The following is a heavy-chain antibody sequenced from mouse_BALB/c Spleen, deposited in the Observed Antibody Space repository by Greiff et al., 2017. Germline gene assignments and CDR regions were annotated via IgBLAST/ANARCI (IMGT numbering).Heavy chain of an antibody. D-gene: IGHD1-1*01. CDR2: ISSGGSYT. J-gene: IGHJ2*01. Sequence: EVMLVESGGGLVKPGGSLKLSCAASGFTFSSYAMSWVRQSPEKRLEWVAEISSGGSYTYYPDTVTGRFTISRDNAKNTLYLEMSSLRSEDTAMYYCARQVITTVVEGFDYWGQGTTLTVSS. CDR3: ARQVITTVVEGFDY. V-gene: IGHV5-9-4*01. CDR1: GFTFSSYA.